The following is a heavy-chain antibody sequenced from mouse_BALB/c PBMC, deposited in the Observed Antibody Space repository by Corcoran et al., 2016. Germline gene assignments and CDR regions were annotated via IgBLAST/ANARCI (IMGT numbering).Heavy chain of an antibody. D-gene: IGHD4-1*01. Sequence: EVQLQQSGAELVKPGASVKLSCTASGFNIKDTYMYWVMQRPAPGLEWIGRIDPANGNTKYDPKFQGKATITADTSSNTAYLQLSSLTSEDTAVYYCANWDWYFDVWGAGTTVTVSP. V-gene: IGHV14-3*02. J-gene: IGHJ1*01. CDR3: ANWDWYFDV. CDR2: IDPANGNT. CDR1: GFNIKDTY.